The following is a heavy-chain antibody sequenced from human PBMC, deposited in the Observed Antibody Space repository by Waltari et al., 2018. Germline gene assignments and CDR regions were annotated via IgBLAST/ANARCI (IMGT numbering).Heavy chain of an antibody. CDR3: IRENIAAAGLES. D-gene: IGHD6-13*01. CDR1: GFIFSTSW. CDR2: INKDGSST. J-gene: IGHJ4*02. Sequence: EVQLVESGGGLVQPGESLRLSCVASGFIFSTSWMDWVRPAPGKGLVWVSRINKDGSSTTYADSVKGRFTISRDNAKNTLYLHMSSLRAEDTAVYYCIRENIAAAGLESWGQGTLVTVSS. V-gene: IGHV3-74*01.